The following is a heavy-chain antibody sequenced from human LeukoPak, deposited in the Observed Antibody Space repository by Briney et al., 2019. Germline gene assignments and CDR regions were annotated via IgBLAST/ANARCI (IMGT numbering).Heavy chain of an antibody. CDR1: GFAFSNYW. V-gene: IGHV3-74*01. Sequence: PGGSLRLSCAASGFAFSNYWMFWVRHAPGKGLVWISQTDTEGADTTYGDPAKGRFTASRDNAKNTLYLQMNSLRVEDTAVYFCARGTAITAGIDFWGQGTLVTVSS. D-gene: IGHD6-19*01. CDR2: TDTEGADT. CDR3: ARGTAITAGIDF. J-gene: IGHJ4*02.